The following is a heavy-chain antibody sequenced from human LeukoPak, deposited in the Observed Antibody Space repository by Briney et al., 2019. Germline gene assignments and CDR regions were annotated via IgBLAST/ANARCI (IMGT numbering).Heavy chain of an antibody. Sequence: SETLSLTCAVYGGSFSGYYWSWIRQPPGKGLEWIGEINHSGSTNYNPSLKSRVTISVDTSKNQFSLKLSSVTAADTAVYYCAIYYYDSSGYYYRDHWGQGTLVTVSS. CDR1: GGSFSGYY. D-gene: IGHD3-22*01. J-gene: IGHJ4*02. CDR3: AIYYYDSSGYYYRDH. V-gene: IGHV4-34*01. CDR2: INHSGST.